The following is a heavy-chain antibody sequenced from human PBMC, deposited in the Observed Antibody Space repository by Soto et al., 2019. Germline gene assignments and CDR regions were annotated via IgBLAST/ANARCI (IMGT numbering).Heavy chain of an antibody. D-gene: IGHD1-26*01. J-gene: IGHJ4*02. Sequence: PGGSLRLSCAASGFTFSSYAMNWVRQSPGKGLEWVSYISSSSSTTYYADSVKGRFTTSRDNAKNSLYLQMNSLRDEDTALYYCARGVVGGTTDWGQGTLVTVSS. V-gene: IGHV3-48*02. CDR3: ARGVVGGTTD. CDR2: ISSSSSTT. CDR1: GFTFSSYA.